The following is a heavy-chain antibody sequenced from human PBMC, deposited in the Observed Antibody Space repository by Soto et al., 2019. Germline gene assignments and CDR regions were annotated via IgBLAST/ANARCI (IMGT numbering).Heavy chain of an antibody. CDR1: GFTFSSYG. V-gene: IGHV3-30*03. D-gene: IGHD5-12*01. CDR3: GTWYSGYESFDY. Sequence: GGSLRLSCAASGFTFSSYGMHWVRQAPGKGLEWVAVISYDGSNKYYADSVKGRFTISRDNSKNTLYLQMNSLRAEDTAVYYCGTWYSGYESFDYWGQGTLVTVS. CDR2: ISYDGSNK. J-gene: IGHJ4*02.